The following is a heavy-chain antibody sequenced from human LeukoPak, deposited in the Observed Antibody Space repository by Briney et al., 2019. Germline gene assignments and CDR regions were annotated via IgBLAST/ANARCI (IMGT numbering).Heavy chain of an antibody. D-gene: IGHD2-15*01. V-gene: IGHV1-18*04. CDR2: ISAYNGNT. J-gene: IGHJ4*02. CDR3: ARESVVEYYFDY. Sequence: ASVKVSCKASGYTFTSYGISWVRQAPGQGLEWMGWISAYNGNTNSAQKLQGRVTMTTDTSTSTAYMELRSLRSDDTAVYYCARESVVEYYFDYWGQGTLVTVSS. CDR1: GYTFTSYG.